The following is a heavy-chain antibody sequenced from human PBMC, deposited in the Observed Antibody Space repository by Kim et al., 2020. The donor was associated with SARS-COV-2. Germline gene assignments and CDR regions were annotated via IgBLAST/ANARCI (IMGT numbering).Heavy chain of an antibody. J-gene: IGHJ4*02. CDR3: ARGDSGSYLGDFDY. V-gene: IGHV5-51*01. D-gene: IGHD1-26*01. Sequence: SPSFQGQVTSSADKSISTAYLQWSSLKASDTAMYYCARGDSGSYLGDFDYWGQGTLVTVSS.